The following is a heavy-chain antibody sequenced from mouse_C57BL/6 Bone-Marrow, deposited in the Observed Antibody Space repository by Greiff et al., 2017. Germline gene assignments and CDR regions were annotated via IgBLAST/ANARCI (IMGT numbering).Heavy chain of an antibody. Sequence: VKVVESGAELVRPGASVKLSCKASGYTFTDYYINWVKQRPGQGLEWIARIYPGSGNTYYNEKFKGKATLTAEKSSSTAYMQLSSLTSEDSAVYFCAREGLRRFDYWGQGTTLTVSS. D-gene: IGHD2-2*01. CDR2: IYPGSGNT. V-gene: IGHV1-76*01. J-gene: IGHJ2*01. CDR3: AREGLRRFDY. CDR1: GYTFTDYY.